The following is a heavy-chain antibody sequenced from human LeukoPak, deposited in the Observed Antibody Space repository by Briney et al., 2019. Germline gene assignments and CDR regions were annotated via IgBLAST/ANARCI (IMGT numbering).Heavy chain of an antibody. CDR1: GFPFSAYS. J-gene: IGHJ4*02. V-gene: IGHV3-66*03. CDR2: IHPSGST. CDR3: ARDIDWGYAMIY. Sequence: GGSLRLSCAASGFPFSAYSMNWVRQAPGEGLEWVSVIHPSGSTYYADSVKGRFTISRDNSKNTLYLQMNSLRPEDTAIYYCARDIDWGYAMIYWGQGTLVTVSS. D-gene: IGHD2-8*01.